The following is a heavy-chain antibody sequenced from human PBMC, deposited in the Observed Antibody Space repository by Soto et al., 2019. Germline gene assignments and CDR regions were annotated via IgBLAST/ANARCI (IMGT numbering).Heavy chain of an antibody. CDR2: LYYGRSA. D-gene: IGHD3-22*01. CDR3: ALRSMAVVPEY. J-gene: IGHJ4*02. Sequence: QVQLQESGPGLVKPSETLSLTCAVSGDSISSYYCMWNRQPPGKGLESIGYLYYGRSANYNPSLKSRVTLSVDTSTNQWSLTLSSMTAADTAVYYCALRSMAVVPEYWGQGTLVTVSS. CDR1: GDSISSYY. V-gene: IGHV4-59*01.